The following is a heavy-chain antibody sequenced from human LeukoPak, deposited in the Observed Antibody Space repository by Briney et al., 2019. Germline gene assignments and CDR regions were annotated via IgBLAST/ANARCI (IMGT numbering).Heavy chain of an antibody. J-gene: IGHJ4*02. D-gene: IGHD1/OR15-1a*01. CDR1: GGSFSGYY. CDR3: ASIDNWNTGH. CDR2: INHSGST. V-gene: IGHV4-34*01. Sequence: SETLSLTCAVYGGSFSGYYWSWIRQPPGKGLEWIGEINHSGSTNYNPSLKSRVTISVDTSKNQFSLKLSSVTAADTAVHYCASIDNWNTGHWGQGTLVTVSS.